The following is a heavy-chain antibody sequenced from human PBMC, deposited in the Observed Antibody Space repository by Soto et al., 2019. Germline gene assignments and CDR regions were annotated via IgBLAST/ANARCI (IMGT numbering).Heavy chain of an antibody. CDR3: ARPGFFSKPDRSHFDY. J-gene: IGHJ4*02. D-gene: IGHD2-2*01. CDR2: IYPGDSDT. CDR1: GYSFTNYW. Sequence: PGESLKISCKGSGYSFTNYWIGWVRQMPGKGLEWMGIIYPGDSDTTYSPSFQGQVTISVDKSISTAYLQWSSLKASDTAMYYCARPGFFSKPDRSHFDYWGQGTQVPVSS. V-gene: IGHV5-51*01.